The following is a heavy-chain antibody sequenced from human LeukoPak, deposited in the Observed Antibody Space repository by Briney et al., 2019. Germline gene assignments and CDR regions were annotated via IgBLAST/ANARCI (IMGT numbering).Heavy chain of an antibody. Sequence: SVKVSFKASGGTFSSYTISWVRQAPGQGLEWMGRIIPILGIANYAQKFQGRVTITADKSTSTAYMELSSLRSEDTAVYYCARGPGLGDWFDPWGQGTLVTVSS. J-gene: IGHJ5*02. CDR2: IIPILGIA. D-gene: IGHD3-10*01. V-gene: IGHV1-69*02. CDR1: GGTFSSYT. CDR3: ARGPGLGDWFDP.